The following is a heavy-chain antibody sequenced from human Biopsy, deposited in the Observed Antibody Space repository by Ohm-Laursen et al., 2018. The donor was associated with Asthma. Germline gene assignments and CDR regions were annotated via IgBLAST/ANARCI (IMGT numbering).Heavy chain of an antibody. CDR2: IYYSGST. D-gene: IGHD3-3*01. Sequence: SDTLSLTCPVSGGSISSSSYYWGWIRQPPGKGLEWIGSIYYSGSTYYNPSLKSRVTISVDTSKNQFSLKLSSVTAADTAVYYCARFTASITIFGVVNNWFDPWGQGTLVTVSS. J-gene: IGHJ5*02. V-gene: IGHV4-39*01. CDR1: GGSISSSSYY. CDR3: ARFTASITIFGVVNNWFDP.